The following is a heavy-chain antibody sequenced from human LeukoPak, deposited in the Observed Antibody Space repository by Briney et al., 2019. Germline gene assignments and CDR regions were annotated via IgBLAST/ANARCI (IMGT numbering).Heavy chain of an antibody. CDR1: GFTFSNYW. Sequence: PGGSLRVSCAASGFTFSNYWMSWVRQAPGKGLEGVDNSKKDGSEKYFVGSVKGRFTISRDNAKNSVFLQMNSLRAEDTAVYYCARGGGGWTFFDYWGQGTPVTVSS. CDR3: ARGGGGWTFFDY. D-gene: IGHD6-19*01. CDR2: SKKDGSEK. J-gene: IGHJ4*02. V-gene: IGHV3-7*04.